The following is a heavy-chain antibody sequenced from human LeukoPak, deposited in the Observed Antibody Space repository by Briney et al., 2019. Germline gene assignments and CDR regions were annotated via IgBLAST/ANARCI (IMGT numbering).Heavy chain of an antibody. V-gene: IGHV3-66*01. Sequence: GGSLRLSCAASGFTFSDYYMSWVRQAPGKGLEWVSVIYSGGNTYYSDSVRGRFTISRDNSKNTLFLQMNSLRAEDTAMYYCARDNIVVAATPNWGQGTQVTVSS. D-gene: IGHD2-15*01. CDR1: GFTFSDYY. J-gene: IGHJ4*02. CDR2: IYSGGNT. CDR3: ARDNIVVAATPN.